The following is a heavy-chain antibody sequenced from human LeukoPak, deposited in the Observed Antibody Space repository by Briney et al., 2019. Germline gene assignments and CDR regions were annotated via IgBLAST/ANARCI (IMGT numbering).Heavy chain of an antibody. CDR1: GFTFSSHA. CDR2: ISGSGGST. D-gene: IGHD6-19*01. J-gene: IGHJ4*02. Sequence: GGSLRLSCAASGFTFSSHAMSWVRQAPGKGLEWVSAISGSGGSTYYADSVKGRFTISRDNSKNTLYLQMNSLRAEDTAVYYCAKVEKVAGRYYFDYWGQGTLVTVSS. V-gene: IGHV3-23*01. CDR3: AKVEKVAGRYYFDY.